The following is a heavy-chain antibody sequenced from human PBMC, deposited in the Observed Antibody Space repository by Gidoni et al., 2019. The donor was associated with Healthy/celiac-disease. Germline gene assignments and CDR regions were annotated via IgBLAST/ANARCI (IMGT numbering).Heavy chain of an antibody. CDR1: GFTFSSYG. D-gene: IGHD2-15*01. Sequence: QVQLVESGGGVVQPGRFLRLPCAASGFTFSSYGLHWVRQAPGKGLECVAVIWYDGSKKYDADSVKGRFTISRDNSKNTLYLQMISLRAEDTAVYYCARDSGIWCSGGSCYWGLVYWGQGTLVTVSS. J-gene: IGHJ4*02. CDR3: ARDSGIWCSGGSCYWGLVY. CDR2: IWYDGSKK. V-gene: IGHV3-33*01.